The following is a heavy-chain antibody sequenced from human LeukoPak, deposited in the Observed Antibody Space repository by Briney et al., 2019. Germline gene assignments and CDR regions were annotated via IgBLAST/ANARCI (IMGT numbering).Heavy chain of an antibody. CDR3: AKDVGDSLTGPWFFQF. Sequence: ASMKVSCKTSGYDFKTSGISWVRQAPGQGLEWMGWISGHTGDTHYAKRFQGRLTLTTDTSTSVAYLELSTLRSDDTALYFCAKDVGDSLTGPWFFQFWGQGTLVTLSS. CDR1: GYDFKTSG. D-gene: IGHD2-8*02. V-gene: IGHV1-18*01. CDR2: ISGHTGDT. J-gene: IGHJ4*02.